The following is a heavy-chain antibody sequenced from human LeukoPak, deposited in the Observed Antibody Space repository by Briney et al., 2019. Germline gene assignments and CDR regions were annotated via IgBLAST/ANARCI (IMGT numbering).Heavy chain of an antibody. Sequence: GESLKISCKGSGYSFTSHWIGWVRQMPGKGLEWMGIIYPGDSDSRYSPSFQGQVTISADKSISTAYLQGSSLKASDTAMYYWARQLYDSSGRGFAPGGQGTLVPVSS. J-gene: IGHJ5*02. D-gene: IGHD3-22*01. V-gene: IGHV5-51*01. CDR2: IYPGDSDS. CDR1: GYSFTSHW. CDR3: ARQLYDSSGRGFAP.